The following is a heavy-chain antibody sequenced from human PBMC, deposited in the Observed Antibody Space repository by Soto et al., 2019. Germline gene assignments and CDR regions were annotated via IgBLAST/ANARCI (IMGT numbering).Heavy chain of an antibody. J-gene: IGHJ4*02. CDR3: ARHSDYRYYFDY. V-gene: IGHV1-18*01. CDR1: GYTFTSYG. CDR2: ISAYNGNT. D-gene: IGHD4-4*01. Sequence: GASVKVSCKASGYTFTSYGISWLRQAPGQGLEWMGWISAYNGNTNYARKLQGRVTMTTDTSTSTAYMELRSSVTAADTAVYYCARHSDYRYYFDYWGQGTLVTVSS.